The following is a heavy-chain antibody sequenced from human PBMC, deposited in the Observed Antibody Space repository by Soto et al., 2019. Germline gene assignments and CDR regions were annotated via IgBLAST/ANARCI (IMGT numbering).Heavy chain of an antibody. CDR3: ARGYCSGGSCLDFDS. D-gene: IGHD2-15*01. CDR1: GDSVSSNSAA. CDR2: TYYRSKWST. Sequence: SQTLSLTCAISGDSVSSNSAAWNWIRQSPSRGLEWLGRTYYRSKWSTDYALSVKSRITINADTSKKQFSLQLNSVTPEDTAVYFCARGYCSGGSCLDFDSWGQGTLVTVSS. V-gene: IGHV6-1*01. J-gene: IGHJ4*01.